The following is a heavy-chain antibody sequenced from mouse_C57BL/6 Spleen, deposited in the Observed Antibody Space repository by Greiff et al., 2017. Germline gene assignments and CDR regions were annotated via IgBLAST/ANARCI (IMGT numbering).Heavy chain of an antibody. Sequence: SGPGLVKPSQSLSLTCSVTGYSITSGYYWNWIRQFPGNNLEWMGYISYDGSNNYNPSLNNRISITRDTSKNQFFLKLKSVTTEDTATYYCARDGTTVAPFDYWGQGTTLTGSS. CDR2: ISYDGSN. V-gene: IGHV3-6*01. CDR3: ARDGTTVAPFDY. J-gene: IGHJ2*01. CDR1: GYSITSGYY. D-gene: IGHD1-1*01.